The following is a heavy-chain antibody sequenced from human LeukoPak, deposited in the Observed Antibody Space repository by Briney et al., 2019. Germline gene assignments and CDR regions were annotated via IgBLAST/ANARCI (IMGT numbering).Heavy chain of an antibody. D-gene: IGHD3-10*01. CDR3: ARTRYYYNSRSYGAPYYFDY. CDR1: GFSISSGFY. CDR2: IHGGGST. V-gene: IGHV4-38-2*02. Sequence: SETLSLTCTVSGFSISSGFYWGWIRQPPGKGLEWIGTIHGGGSTNYNPSLKSRVTISVDTSKNQFSLKLSSVTAADTAVYYCARTRYYYNSRSYGAPYYFDYWGQGTLVTVSS. J-gene: IGHJ4*02.